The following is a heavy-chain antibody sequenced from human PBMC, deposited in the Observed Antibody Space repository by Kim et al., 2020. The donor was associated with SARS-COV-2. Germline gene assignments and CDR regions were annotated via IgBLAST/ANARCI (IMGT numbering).Heavy chain of an antibody. V-gene: IGHV4-4*02. Sequence: SETLSLTCAVSGGSISISNWWSWVRQPPGKGLEWIGEIYHSGSTNYNPSLKSRVTISVDKSKNQFSLKLSSVTAADTAVYYCARDLEYSYGFDYWGQGTLVTFSS. CDR3: ARDLEYSYGFDY. CDR2: IYHSGST. D-gene: IGHD5-18*01. CDR1: GGSISISNW. J-gene: IGHJ4*02.